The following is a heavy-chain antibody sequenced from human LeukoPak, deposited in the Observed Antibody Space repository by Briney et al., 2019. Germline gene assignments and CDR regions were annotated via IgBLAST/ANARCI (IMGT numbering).Heavy chain of an antibody. D-gene: IGHD6-13*01. Sequence: WASVTVSCKASGYTLTSYYMHWVRQAPGQGLEWMGWINPNSGGTNYAQKFQGRVTMTRDTSISTAYMELSRLRSDDTAVYYCARVLRVTSWYGEEWFDPWGQGTLVTVSS. J-gene: IGHJ5*02. CDR2: INPNSGGT. V-gene: IGHV1-2*02. CDR3: ARVLRVTSWYGEEWFDP. CDR1: GYTLTSYY.